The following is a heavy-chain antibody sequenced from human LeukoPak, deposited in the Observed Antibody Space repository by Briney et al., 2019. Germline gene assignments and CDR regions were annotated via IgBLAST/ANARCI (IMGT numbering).Heavy chain of an antibody. Sequence: PGGCLRLSCAVSGVTFSSYSMNWVRESPGEGGGWVSSISSNRSYIYYADSVKGRFTLSRDNAKNSLYLQMNSLRAEDTAVYYSARVGVVDAFDIWGQGTMVTVSS. CDR2: ISSNRSYI. CDR1: GVTFSSYS. V-gene: IGHV3-21*01. D-gene: IGHD2-15*01. J-gene: IGHJ3*02. CDR3: ARVGVVDAFDI.